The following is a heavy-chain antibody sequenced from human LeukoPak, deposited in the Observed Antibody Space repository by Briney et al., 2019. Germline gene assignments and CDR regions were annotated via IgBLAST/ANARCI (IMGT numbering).Heavy chain of an antibody. CDR2: IYSGGST. D-gene: IGHD2-2*02. V-gene: IGHV3-53*01. CDR3: ARDKYPGGFDY. CDR1: GFTVSSNY. Sequence: GGSLRLSCAASGFTVSSNYMSWVRQAPGKGLECVSVIYSGGSTYYSDSVKGRFTISRDNSKNTLYLQMNSLRAEDTAVYYCARDKYPGGFDYWGQGTLVTVSS. J-gene: IGHJ4*02.